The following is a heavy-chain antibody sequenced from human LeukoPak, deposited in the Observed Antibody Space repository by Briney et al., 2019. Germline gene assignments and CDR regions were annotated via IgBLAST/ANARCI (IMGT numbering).Heavy chain of an antibody. CDR2: ITPSSSTI. CDR3: ARGGRITIFGVAIQGWFDP. Sequence: GGSLRLSCAASGFNLDTYSMNWVRQAPGKGLEWISYITPSSSTIYYANSVKGRFTISRDNAENSLYLQMNSLRDEDTAVYYCARGGRITIFGVAIQGWFDPWGQGTLVTVSS. J-gene: IGHJ5*02. V-gene: IGHV3-48*02. CDR1: GFNLDTYS. D-gene: IGHD3-3*01.